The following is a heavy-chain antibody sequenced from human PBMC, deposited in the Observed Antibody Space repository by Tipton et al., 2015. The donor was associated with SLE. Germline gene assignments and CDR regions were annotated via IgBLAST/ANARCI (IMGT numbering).Heavy chain of an antibody. CDR3: ARAGVGSSGWYFDY. D-gene: IGHD6-19*01. J-gene: IGHJ4*02. Sequence: TLSLTCTVSGGSISSYYWSWIRQPPGKGLEWIGYIYYSGSTNYNPSLKSRVTISVDRSKNQFSLKLSSVTAADTAVYYCARAGVGSSGWYFDYWGQGTLVTVSS. CDR2: IYYSGST. CDR1: GGSISSYY. V-gene: IGHV4-59*12.